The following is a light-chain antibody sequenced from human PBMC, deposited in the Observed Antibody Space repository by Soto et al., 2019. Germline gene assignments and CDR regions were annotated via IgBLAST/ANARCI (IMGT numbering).Light chain of an antibody. V-gene: IGKV1-33*01. CDR3: QQYDDLPIT. J-gene: IGKJ5*01. CDR2: DVS. Sequence: DIKMTQSPSSLSVSVGDRVTITCQASHDITNFLNWYQQKPGKAPKLLIYDVSKLETGVPSRFSGSGSGTDFTLTISSLQPEDIATYFCQQYDDLPITFGQGTRLEIK. CDR1: HDITNF.